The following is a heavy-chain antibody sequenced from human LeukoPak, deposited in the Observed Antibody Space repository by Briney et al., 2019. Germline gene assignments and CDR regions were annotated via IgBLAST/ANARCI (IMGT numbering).Heavy chain of an antibody. CDR3: AKDLYGSGSYYNDY. CDR1: GFTFSSYA. V-gene: IGHV3-23*01. J-gene: IGHJ4*02. CDR2: ISGSGGST. D-gene: IGHD3-10*01. Sequence: GGSLRLSCAASGFTFSSYAMSCVRQAPGKGLEWVSAISGSGGSTYYADSVKGRFTISRDNSKNTLYLQMNSLRAEDTAVYYCAKDLYGSGSYYNDYWGQGTLVTVSS.